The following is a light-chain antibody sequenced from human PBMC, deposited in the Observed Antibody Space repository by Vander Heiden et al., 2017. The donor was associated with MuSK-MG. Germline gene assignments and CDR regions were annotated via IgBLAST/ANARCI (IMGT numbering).Light chain of an antibody. J-gene: IGLJ2*01. Sequence: QSVLTQPPSASGTPGQRVTISCSGSSSNIGSNYVYWYQQLPGTAPKLLIYRNNQRPSGVPYRSSGSKSGTSASLAISGLRSEDEADYYCAARDDSLLFGGGTKLTVL. CDR3: AARDDSLL. CDR2: RNN. V-gene: IGLV1-47*01. CDR1: SSNIGSNY.